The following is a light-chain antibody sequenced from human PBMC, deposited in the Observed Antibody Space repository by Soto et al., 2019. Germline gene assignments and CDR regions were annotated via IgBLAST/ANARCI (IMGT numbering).Light chain of an antibody. V-gene: IGKV3-20*01. CDR1: QSVSDSY. CDR3: QHYGTSAL. CDR2: AS. Sequence: EIVLTQSPGTLSLSPWERATLSCRASQSVSDSYLAWYQQKPGQAPRLLIYASSRATGIPDRFSGSGSGTDFTLSISRLEPEDFAVYYCQHYGTSALFGPGTRVDIK. J-gene: IGKJ3*01.